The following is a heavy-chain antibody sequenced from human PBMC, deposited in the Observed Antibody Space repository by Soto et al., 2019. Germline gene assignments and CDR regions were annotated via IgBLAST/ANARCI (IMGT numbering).Heavy chain of an antibody. Sequence: QLQLQESGPGLVKPSETLSVTCTVSGGSISSSSYYWGWVREPPGKGLEWIGSIYYSGSPYYNPSLKSRVTISVDTSKNQFSLKLSSVTAADTAVYYCAGGNPQDVWGKGTTVTVSS. J-gene: IGHJ6*04. D-gene: IGHD3-16*01. CDR1: GGSISSSSYY. CDR3: AGGNPQDV. CDR2: IYYSGSP. V-gene: IGHV4-39*01.